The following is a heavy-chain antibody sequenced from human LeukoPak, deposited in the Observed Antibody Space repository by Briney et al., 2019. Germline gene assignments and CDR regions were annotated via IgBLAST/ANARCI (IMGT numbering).Heavy chain of an antibody. D-gene: IGHD3-22*01. CDR1: GFTFSSYW. Sequence: GGSLRLSCAASGFTFSSYWMSWVRQAPGKGLEWVANIKQDGSEKYYVDSVKGRFTISRDNAKNSLYLQMNSLRAEDTAVYYCARDQYDSSGYYFFVVSPAIDYWGQGTLVTVSS. CDR3: ARDQYDSSGYYFFVVSPAIDY. CDR2: IKQDGSEK. J-gene: IGHJ4*02. V-gene: IGHV3-7*01.